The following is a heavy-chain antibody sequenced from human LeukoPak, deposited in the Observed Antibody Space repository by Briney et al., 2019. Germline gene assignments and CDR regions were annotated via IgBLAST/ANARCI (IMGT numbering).Heavy chain of an antibody. J-gene: IGHJ3*02. CDR1: GYSISSGYY. V-gene: IGHV4-38-2*02. CDR2: IYHSGDT. D-gene: IGHD3-22*01. CDR3: ARSRYYYETSGYRDAFDI. Sequence: SETPSLTCTVSGYSISSGYYWGWIRQPPGKGLEWLGSIYHSGDTYCNPSLKSRVTISLDTSNNQFSLKLSSVTAADTAVYYCARSRYYYETSGYRDAFDIWGQGTMVTVSS.